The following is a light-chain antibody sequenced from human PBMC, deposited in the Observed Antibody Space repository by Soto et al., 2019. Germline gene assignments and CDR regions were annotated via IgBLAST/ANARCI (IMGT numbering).Light chain of an antibody. CDR1: NIGSES. CDR3: QLWESSSDHPVV. Sequence: SYELTQPPSVSVSPGQTARITCGGNNIGSESVHWYQQKPGQAPVLVVYDDSDRPSGIPERFSGSNSGNTATLTISRVEAGDEADYYGQLWESSSDHPVVFGGGTKVTVL. V-gene: IGLV3-21*02. CDR2: DDS. J-gene: IGLJ2*01.